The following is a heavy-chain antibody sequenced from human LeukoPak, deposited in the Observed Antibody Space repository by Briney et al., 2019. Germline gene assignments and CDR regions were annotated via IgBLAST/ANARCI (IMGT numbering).Heavy chain of an antibody. V-gene: IGHV4-61*01. CDR2: IYYSGST. Sequence: SETLSLTCTVSGGSISSSSYYWSWIRQPPGKGLEWIGYIYYSGSTNYNPSLKSRVTISVDTSKNQFSLKLSSVTAADTAVYYCARVGIAAAGTLWFDPWGQGTLVTVSS. J-gene: IGHJ5*02. CDR1: GGSISSSSYY. CDR3: ARVGIAAAGTLWFDP. D-gene: IGHD6-13*01.